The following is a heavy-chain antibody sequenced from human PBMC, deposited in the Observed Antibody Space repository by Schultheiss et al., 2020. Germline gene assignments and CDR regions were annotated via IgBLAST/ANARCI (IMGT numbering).Heavy chain of an antibody. J-gene: IGHJ6*02. CDR1: GFTFSGSA. Sequence: GGSLRLSCAASGFTFSGSAMHWVRQASGKGLEWVGRIRSKANSYATAYAASVKGRFTISRDDSKNTAYLQMNSLKTEDTAVYYCAKKGIVGATRGYYYYGMDVWGQGTTVTVSS. CDR2: IRSKANSYAT. D-gene: IGHD1-26*01. V-gene: IGHV3-73*01. CDR3: AKKGIVGATRGYYYYGMDV.